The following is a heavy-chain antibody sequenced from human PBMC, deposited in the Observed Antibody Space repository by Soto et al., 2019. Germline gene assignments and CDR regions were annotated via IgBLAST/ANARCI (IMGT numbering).Heavy chain of an antibody. D-gene: IGHD3-10*01. CDR1: GFAFSNAW. CDR2: IKSKTDGGTT. CDR3: TTSYGSGSYPYYYGMDV. V-gene: IGHV3-15*07. Sequence: GGSLRLSCAASGFAFSNAWMNWVRQAPGKGLEWVGRIKSKTDGGTTDYAAPVKGRFTISKDDSKKTLYLQMNSLKTEDTFVYFCTTSYGSGSYPYYYGMDVWGQGTTVTVSS. J-gene: IGHJ6*02.